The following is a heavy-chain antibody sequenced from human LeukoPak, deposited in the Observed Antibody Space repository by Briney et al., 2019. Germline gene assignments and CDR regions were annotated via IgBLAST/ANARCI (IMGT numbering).Heavy chain of an antibody. CDR2: IYYRGST. J-gene: IGHJ4*02. Sequence: SETLSLTCTVSGGSINNYYWSWIRQPPGKGLEWIGYIYYRGSTNYNPSLKSRITFSVDTSKNQFSLKLNSVTAADTAVYYCARGGDYGDLRYFDYWGQGTLVTVSS. D-gene: IGHD4-17*01. CDR3: ARGGDYGDLRYFDY. V-gene: IGHV4-59*01. CDR1: GGSINNYY.